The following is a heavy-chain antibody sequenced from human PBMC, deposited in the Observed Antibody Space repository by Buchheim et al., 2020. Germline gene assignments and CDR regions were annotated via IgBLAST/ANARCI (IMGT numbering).Heavy chain of an antibody. CDR1: GYTFTNYY. CDR2: IIPRGDIT. CDR3: GLGYDILTGNNWFDP. V-gene: IGHV1-46*01. D-gene: IGHD3-9*01. Sequence: QVQLVQSGAEVKTPGASVKVSCKASGYTFTNYYIHWVRQAPGQGLEWLGIIIPRGDITKYAPQFQGRVTMTRDTSTSTVYMDLSSLRSEDTAVYYCGLGYDILTGNNWFDPWGQGTL. J-gene: IGHJ5*02.